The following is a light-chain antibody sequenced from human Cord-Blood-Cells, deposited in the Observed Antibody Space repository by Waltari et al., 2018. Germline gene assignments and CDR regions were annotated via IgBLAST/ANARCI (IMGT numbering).Light chain of an antibody. V-gene: IGLV1-44*01. Sequence: QSVLTQPPSASGTPGQRVTISCSGSSSNIGSNTVNWYQQLPGTAPKLLIYSNKQRPSGVPDRFSGSKSGTSASLAISGLQSEDEAEYYCAAWDDSLNGLVFGGGTKLTVL. J-gene: IGLJ2*01. CDR2: SNK. CDR3: AAWDDSLNGLV. CDR1: SSNIGSNT.